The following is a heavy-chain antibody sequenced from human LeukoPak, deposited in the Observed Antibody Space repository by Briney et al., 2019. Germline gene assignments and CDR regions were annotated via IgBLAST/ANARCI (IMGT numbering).Heavy chain of an antibody. D-gene: IGHD3-10*01. Sequence: SETLSLTCTVSGGSISSSSYYWGWIRQPPGKGLEWIGSIYYSGSTYYNPSLKSRVTISVDTSKNQFSLKLSSVTAADTAVYYCARVGITMVRGVIIPSYYYYYMDVWGKGTTVTISS. CDR1: GGSISSSSYY. CDR2: IYYSGST. V-gene: IGHV4-39*07. CDR3: ARVGITMVRGVIIPSYYYYYMDV. J-gene: IGHJ6*03.